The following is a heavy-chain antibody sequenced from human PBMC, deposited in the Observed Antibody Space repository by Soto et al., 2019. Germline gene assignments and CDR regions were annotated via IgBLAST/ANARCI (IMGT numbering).Heavy chain of an antibody. D-gene: IGHD4-17*01. J-gene: IGHJ6*02. CDR2: FSYDGSNK. Sequence: QVQLVDSGGGVVQPWRSLRLSCAASGFTFSSDGMHWVRQAPGEGLERWAVFSYDGSNKYYADSVKVRLTISRDNTKNTLYLQMSSLRDEDTAVYYCAPDGGTHPVTTYYYYYGMDVWGQGTTVIVSS. CDR3: APDGGTHPVTTYYYYYGMDV. CDR1: GFTFSSDG. V-gene: IGHV3-30*03.